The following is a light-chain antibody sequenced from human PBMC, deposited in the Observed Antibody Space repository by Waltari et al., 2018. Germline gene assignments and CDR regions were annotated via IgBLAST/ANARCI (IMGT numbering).Light chain of an antibody. Sequence: EIVLTQSPATLSLSPGERVTLSCRASQSISNFLAWYQQRPGQAPRLLMYEASKSAIGIRARFSGSGSGTDFTLTISSLEPEDSGIYYCQQRNGWPPMYTFGQGTKLEIK. J-gene: IGKJ2*01. CDR1: QSISNF. V-gene: IGKV3-11*01. CDR2: EAS. CDR3: QQRNGWPPMYT.